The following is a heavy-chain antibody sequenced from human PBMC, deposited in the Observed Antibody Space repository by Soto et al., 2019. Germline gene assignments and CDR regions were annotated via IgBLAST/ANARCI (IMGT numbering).Heavy chain of an antibody. CDR2: IYPGDSDT. CDR3: ARIHYYGSERYHTQYYFDY. J-gene: IGHJ4*02. Sequence: GASLKISCEFSGYSFTNHWIAWVRQMPGKGLEWMGFIYPGDSDTKYSPSFQGQVTISADKSIRTAYLQWSSLKASDTAMYFCARIHYYGSERYHTQYYFDYWGRGSSVIVCS. D-gene: IGHD3-10*01. V-gene: IGHV5-51*01. CDR1: GYSFTNHW.